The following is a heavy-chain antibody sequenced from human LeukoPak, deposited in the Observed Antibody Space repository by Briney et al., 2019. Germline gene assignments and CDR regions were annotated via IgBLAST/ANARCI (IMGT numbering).Heavy chain of an antibody. CDR1: GFTFSSYA. V-gene: IGHV3-30*14. CDR2: ISYDGSNK. J-gene: IGHJ4*02. D-gene: IGHD7-27*01. Sequence: PGGSLRLSCAASGFTFSSYAMHWVRQAPGKGLEWVAVISYDGSNKYYADSVKGRFTISRDNSKNTLYLQMNSLRAEDTAVYYCARQLGGPFDYWGQGTLVTVSS. CDR3: ARQLGGPFDY.